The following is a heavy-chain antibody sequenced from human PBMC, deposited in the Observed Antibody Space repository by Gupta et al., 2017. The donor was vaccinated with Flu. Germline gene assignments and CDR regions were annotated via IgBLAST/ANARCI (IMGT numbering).Heavy chain of an antibody. CDR1: GFTFSSYS. D-gene: IGHD6-6*01. V-gene: IGHV3-21*01. Sequence: EVRLVESGGGLVKPGGSLRLSCAASGFTFSSYSMNWVRQAPGKGLEWVSSISSSSSYIYYADSVKGRFTISRDNAKNSLYLQMNSLRAEDTAVYYCARHSSSLLNFDYWGQGTLVTVSS. J-gene: IGHJ4*02. CDR3: ARHSSSLLNFDY. CDR2: ISSSSSYI.